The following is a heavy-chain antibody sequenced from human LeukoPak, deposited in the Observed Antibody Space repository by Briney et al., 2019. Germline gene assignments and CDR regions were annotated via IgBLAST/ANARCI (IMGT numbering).Heavy chain of an antibody. Sequence: PSETLSLTCTVSGGSISSYYWSWIWQPPGKGLEWIGYIYYSGSTNYNPSLKSRVTISVDTSKNQFSLKLSSVTAADTAVYYCARSGEGYYYGMDVWGQGTTVTVSS. V-gene: IGHV4-59*01. D-gene: IGHD2-15*01. CDR3: ARSGEGYYYGMDV. CDR1: GGSISSYY. CDR2: IYYSGST. J-gene: IGHJ6*02.